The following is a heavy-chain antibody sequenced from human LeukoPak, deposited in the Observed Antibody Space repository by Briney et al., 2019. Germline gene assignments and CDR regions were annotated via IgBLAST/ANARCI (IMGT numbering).Heavy chain of an antibody. D-gene: IGHD2-2*01. CDR2: IYYSGST. V-gene: IGHV4-30-4*08. CDR1: GGSISSGDYY. J-gene: IGHJ4*02. Sequence: PSETLSLTCTVSGGSISSGDYYWSWIRQPPGKGLEWIGYIYYSGSTYYNPSLKSRVTISVDTSKNQFSLKLSSVTAADTAVYYCARVGSVCCSSTSCFDYWGQGTLVTVSS. CDR3: ARVGSVCCSSTSCFDY.